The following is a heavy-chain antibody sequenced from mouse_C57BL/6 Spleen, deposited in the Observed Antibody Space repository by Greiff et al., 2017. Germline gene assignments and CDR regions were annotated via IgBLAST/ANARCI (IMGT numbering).Heavy chain of an antibody. D-gene: IGHD2-4*01. Sequence: EVHLVESGGDLVKPGGSLKLSCAASGFTFSSYGMSWVRQTPGKRLEWVATISSGGSYTYYPASVKGRFTISRDNAKNTLDLRISNLQSEDAAMYYCARRYDYDDYAMDYWGQGTSVTVSS. CDR2: ISSGGSYT. V-gene: IGHV5-6*01. CDR1: GFTFSSYG. CDR3: ARRYDYDDYAMDY. J-gene: IGHJ4*01.